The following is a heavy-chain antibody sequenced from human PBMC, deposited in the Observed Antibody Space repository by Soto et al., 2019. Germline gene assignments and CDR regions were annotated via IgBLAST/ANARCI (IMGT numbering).Heavy chain of an antibody. CDR1: GFTFDDYA. CDR2: ISWNSGSI. V-gene: IGHV3-9*01. Sequence: EVQLVESGGGLVQPGRSLRLSCAASGFTFDDYAMHWVRQAPGKGLEWVSGISWNSGSIGYADSVKGRFTISRDNAKNSLYLQMNSRRAEDTALYYCEKDSGNYYYYMDVWGKWTTVSVSS. CDR3: EKDSGNYYYYMDV. J-gene: IGHJ6*03.